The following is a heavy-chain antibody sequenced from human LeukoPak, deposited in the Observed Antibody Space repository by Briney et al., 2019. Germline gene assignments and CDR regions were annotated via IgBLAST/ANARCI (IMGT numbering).Heavy chain of an antibody. D-gene: IGHD4/OR15-4a*01. CDR1: GYTFTGYY. J-gene: IGHJ4*02. CDR3: ARDWSLTTFPDY. CDR2: INPNSGGT. V-gene: IGHV1-2*02. Sequence: ASVKVSCKASGYTFTGYYMHWVRQAPGQGLEWMGWINPNSGGTNYAQKFQGRVTMTRDTSISTAHMELSRLRSDDTAVYYCARDWSLTTFPDYWGQGTLVTVSS.